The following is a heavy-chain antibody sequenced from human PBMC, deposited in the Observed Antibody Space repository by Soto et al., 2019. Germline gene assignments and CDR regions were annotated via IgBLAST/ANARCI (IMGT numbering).Heavy chain of an antibody. Sequence: QVQLQESGPGLVKPSQTLSLTCTVSGGSISSGDYYWSWIRQPPGKSLEWIGYIYYSGSTYYNPSLKSRVTMSVDTSMKQCSLNLSSVTAADTAVDYGARLRDGVYYFDYWGQGTQVTVSS. J-gene: IGHJ4*02. CDR1: GGSISSGDYY. CDR2: IYYSGST. D-gene: IGHD4-17*01. V-gene: IGHV4-30-4*01. CDR3: ARLRDGVYYFDY.